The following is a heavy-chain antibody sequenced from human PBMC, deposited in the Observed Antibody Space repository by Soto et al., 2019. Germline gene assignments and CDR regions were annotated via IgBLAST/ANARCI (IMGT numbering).Heavy chain of an antibody. Sequence: QVQLVQSGTEVKKPGASVKVSCKASGYTFTSYAISWVRQAPGQGLEWMGGINPYNGNTNYAQKLQGRVTMTTDTSTSTDYMELRSLRSDDTAVYYCARDTAMALPDAWGQGTLVTVSS. CDR1: GYTFTSYA. D-gene: IGHD5-18*01. CDR3: ARDTAMALPDA. J-gene: IGHJ4*02. CDR2: INPYNGNT. V-gene: IGHV1-18*01.